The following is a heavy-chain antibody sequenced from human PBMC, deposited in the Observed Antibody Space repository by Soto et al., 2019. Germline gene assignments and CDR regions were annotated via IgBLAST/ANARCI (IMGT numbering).Heavy chain of an antibody. D-gene: IGHD3-3*01. CDR1: GYTFTSYA. J-gene: IGHJ4*02. CDR3: ARGDARITILGVVSVY. Sequence: ASVKVSCKASGYTFTSYAMHWVRQAPGQRLEWMGWINAGNGNTKYSQKFQGRVTITRDTSASTAYMELSSLRSEDTAVYYCARGDARITILGVVSVYWGQGTLVTVSS. V-gene: IGHV1-3*01. CDR2: INAGNGNT.